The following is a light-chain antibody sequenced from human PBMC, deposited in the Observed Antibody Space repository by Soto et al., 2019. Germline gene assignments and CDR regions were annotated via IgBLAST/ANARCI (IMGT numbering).Light chain of an antibody. Sequence: SVLTQPPSVSVSPGQSVTISCTGTSSDVGYYNRVSWYQQPPGTAPKLMIYEVTNRPSGVPDRFSASKSGNTASLTISGLQAEDEADYYCSSLTTRRTYVFGTGTKVTVL. J-gene: IGLJ1*01. CDR2: EVT. V-gene: IGLV2-18*02. CDR3: SSLTTRRTYV. CDR1: SSDVGYYNR.